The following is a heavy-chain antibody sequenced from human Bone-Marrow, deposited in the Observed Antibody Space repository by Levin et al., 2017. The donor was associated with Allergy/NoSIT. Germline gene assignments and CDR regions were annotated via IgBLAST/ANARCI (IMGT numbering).Heavy chain of an antibody. D-gene: IGHD2-21*01. CDR1: GFTFPDYW. CDR3: ARDHFDGSDSYRGPFDY. CDR2: ISTDGTNT. J-gene: IGHJ4*02. Sequence: GGSLRLSCAASGFTFPDYWMHWVRQVPGKGLEWVSRISTDGTNTAYADSVKGRFTISRDYTQNTLYLQMNSLRADDTAVYFCARDHFDGSDSYRGPFDYWGQGILVTVSS. V-gene: IGHV3-74*03.